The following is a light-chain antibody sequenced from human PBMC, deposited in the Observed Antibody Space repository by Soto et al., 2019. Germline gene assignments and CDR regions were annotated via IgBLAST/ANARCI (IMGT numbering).Light chain of an antibody. V-gene: IGLV2-11*01. Sequence: QSVLTQPRSVSGSPGQSVTISCTGTSSDVGGYNYVSWYQQHPGKAPKLMISDVTKRPSGVPDRFSGSKSGNTASLTISGLQAEDEGDYYCCSYADTYTWVFGGGTKVTVL. J-gene: IGLJ3*02. CDR2: DVT. CDR3: CSYADTYTWV. CDR1: SSDVGGYNY.